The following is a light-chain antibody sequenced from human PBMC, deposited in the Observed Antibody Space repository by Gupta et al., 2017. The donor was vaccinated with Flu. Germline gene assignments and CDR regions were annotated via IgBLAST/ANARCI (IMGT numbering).Light chain of an antibody. CDR2: LGS. CDR1: QSLLNYKGYNH. V-gene: IGKV2-28*01. CDR3: SQGLQTPWT. J-gene: IGKJ1*01. Sequence: DIVMTQSPLSLAVTPGEPASISCRSSQSLLNYKGYNHLDWYLQKPGQSPQLLIYLGSNRASGVPDRFSGSGSGSDFTLKISRVEAEDVGVYYFSQGLQTPWTFGPGTKVEVK.